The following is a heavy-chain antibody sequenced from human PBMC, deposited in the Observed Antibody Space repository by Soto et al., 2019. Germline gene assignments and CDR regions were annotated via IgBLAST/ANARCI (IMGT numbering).Heavy chain of an antibody. D-gene: IGHD6-19*01. CDR3: AKDWGSSGWFNWFDS. CDR1: GFTLSNTG. Sequence: QVQLVESGGGVVQPGTSLRLSCVVSGFTLSNTGVHWVRQAPGKGLEWVAMIAHNGFSQFYVDSVKGRSTISRDNSKNTVYLQMHSLRPEDTSVYYCAKDWGSSGWFNWFDSWGQGTLVTVSS. V-gene: IGHV3-30*18. CDR2: IAHNGFSQ. J-gene: IGHJ5*01.